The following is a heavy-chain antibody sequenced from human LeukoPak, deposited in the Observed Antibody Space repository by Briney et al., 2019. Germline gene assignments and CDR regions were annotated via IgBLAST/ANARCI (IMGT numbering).Heavy chain of an antibody. J-gene: IGHJ6*04. Sequence: SETLSLTCTVSGGSISSYYWSWIRQPPGKGLEWIGYIYYSGSTNYNPSLKSRVTISVDTSKNQFSLKLSSVTAADTAVYYCARDQFPWGVWGKGTTVTVSS. V-gene: IGHV4-59*01. D-gene: IGHD7-27*01. CDR3: ARDQFPWGV. CDR1: GGSISSYY. CDR2: IYYSGST.